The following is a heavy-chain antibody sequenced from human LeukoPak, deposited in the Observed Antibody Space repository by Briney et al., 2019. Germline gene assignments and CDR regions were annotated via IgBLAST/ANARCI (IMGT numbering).Heavy chain of an antibody. CDR3: ARGTHYYDSSGYYLFDP. V-gene: IGHV1-8*01. CDR1: GYTFTSYD. D-gene: IGHD3-22*01. J-gene: IGHJ5*02. CDR2: INPNSGNT. Sequence: ASVKVSCKTSGYTFTSYDINWVRQATGQGLEWMGWINPNSGNTGYAQKFQGRVTMTRNTSISTAYMELSSLRSDDTAVYYCARGTHYYDSSGYYLFDPWGQGTLVTVSS.